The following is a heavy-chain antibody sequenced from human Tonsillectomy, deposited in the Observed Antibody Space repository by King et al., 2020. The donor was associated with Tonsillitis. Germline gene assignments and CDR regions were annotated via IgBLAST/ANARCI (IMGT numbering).Heavy chain of an antibody. V-gene: IGHV5-51*01. CDR3: ARLKAYYYDSSGYVAHAFDI. Sequence: QLVQSGAEVKKPGESLKISCKGSGYSFTSYWIGWVRQMPGKGLEWMGIIYTGDSDTRYSPSFQGQVTISADKSISTAYLQWSSLKASDTAMYYCARLKAYYYDSSGYVAHAFDIWGQGTMVTVSS. D-gene: IGHD3-22*01. CDR1: GYSFTSYW. J-gene: IGHJ3*02. CDR2: IYTGDSDT.